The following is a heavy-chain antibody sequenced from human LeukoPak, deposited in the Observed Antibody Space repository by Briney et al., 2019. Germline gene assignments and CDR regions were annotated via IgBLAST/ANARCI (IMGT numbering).Heavy chain of an antibody. CDR2: INHSGST. D-gene: IGHD5-24*01. V-gene: IGHV4-34*01. CDR1: GGSFSGYY. Sequence: SETLSLTCAVYGGSFSGYYWSWIRQPPGKGLEWIGEINHSGSTNYNPSLKSRVAISVDTSKNQFSLKLSSVTAADTAVYYCARFRRSRSRQSGSAQGYDYWGQGTLVTVSS. J-gene: IGHJ4*02. CDR3: ARFRRSRSRQSGSAQGYDY.